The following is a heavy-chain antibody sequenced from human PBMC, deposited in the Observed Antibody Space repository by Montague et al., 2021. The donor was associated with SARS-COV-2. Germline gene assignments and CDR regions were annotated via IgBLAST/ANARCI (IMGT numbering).Heavy chain of an antibody. Sequence: SETLSLTCAVYGGSFTGYYWTWIRQPPGKGLEWIGEINHSGSSNYNPSLESRVTMSVDTSKNQFSLRLNSVGAADTAVYYCARAQVTIFGVLIMLPAAGAVDVWGRGTTVTVSS. J-gene: IGHJ3*01. CDR2: INHSGSS. D-gene: IGHD3-3*01. V-gene: IGHV4-34*01. CDR3: ARAQVTIFGVLIMLPAAGAVDV. CDR1: GGSFTGYY.